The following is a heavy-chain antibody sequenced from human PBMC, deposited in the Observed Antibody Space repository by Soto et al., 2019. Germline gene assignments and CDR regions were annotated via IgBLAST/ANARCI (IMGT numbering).Heavy chain of an antibody. CDR3: ARGGTLRGNTDFDY. V-gene: IGHV1-69*01. CDR1: GGTFSSYA. D-gene: IGHD3-10*01. Sequence: QVQLVQSGAEVKKPGSSVKVSCKASGGTFSSYAISWVRQAPGQGLEWMGGIIPIFGTANYAQKFQGRVTITADESTSTAYMELSSLRSEDTAVYYCARGGTLRGNTDFDYWGQGTLVTVSS. CDR2: IIPIFGTA. J-gene: IGHJ4*02.